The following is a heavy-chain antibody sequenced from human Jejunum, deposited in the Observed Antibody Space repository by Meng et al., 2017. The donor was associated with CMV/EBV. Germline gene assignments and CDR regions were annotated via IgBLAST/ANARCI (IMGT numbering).Heavy chain of an antibody. J-gene: IGHJ4*02. CDR1: GASITNGEYY. CDR2: IYNTGRT. D-gene: IGHD3-9*01. Sequence: QVQPQGSGPGLVKPSQTLSLSCTVSGASITNGEYYWNWIRQSPGKGLEWIGYIYNTGRTSYSPSLKSRVSMSVDTAKNQFSLHLSSVTVADAAVYYCASLFHFDILTGSWYWGQGALVTVSS. CDR3: ASLFHFDILTGSWY. V-gene: IGHV4-30-4*08.